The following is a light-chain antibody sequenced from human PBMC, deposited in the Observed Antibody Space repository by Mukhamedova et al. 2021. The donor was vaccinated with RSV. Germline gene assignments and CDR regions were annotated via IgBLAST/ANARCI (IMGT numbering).Light chain of an antibody. CDR1: QSVLYSSNNKNY. Sequence: SQSVLYSSNNKNYLAWYQQKPGQPPKLLIYWASTRESGVPDRFSGSGSGTDFTLTISSLQAEDVAVYYCQQYYSTPRSFGQGTK. V-gene: IGKV4-1*01. CDR3: QQYYSTPRS. CDR2: WAS. J-gene: IGKJ2*03.